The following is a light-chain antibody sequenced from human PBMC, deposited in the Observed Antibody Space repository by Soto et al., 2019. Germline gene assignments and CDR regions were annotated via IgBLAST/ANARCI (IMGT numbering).Light chain of an antibody. V-gene: IGLV2-14*01. CDR3: SAYTARSTLV. CDR1: MRDVGAYNR. Sequence: QSVLTQPASVSGSAGQSSTISCSGTMRDVGAYNRVEWYKQNPGTEPKLIIYGVRNRPSGISSRFSGSRSGNTAYLTISGLQSEHEGEYYCSAYTARSTLVFGGGTK. J-gene: IGLJ3*02. CDR2: GVR.